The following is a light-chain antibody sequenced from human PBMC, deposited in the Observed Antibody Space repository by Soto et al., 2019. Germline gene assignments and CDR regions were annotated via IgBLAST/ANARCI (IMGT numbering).Light chain of an antibody. CDR2: EGS. J-gene: IGLJ1*01. Sequence: QSALTQPASVSGSPGQSITISGPGTSSDVGSYNLVSWYQQHPGKAPKLMIYEGSKRPSGVSNRFSVSRSGNTASLTISGLQAEDEADDYCCSYAGSSTYFFGTGTKLTVL. V-gene: IGLV2-23*01. CDR1: SSDVGSYNL. CDR3: CSYAGSSTYF.